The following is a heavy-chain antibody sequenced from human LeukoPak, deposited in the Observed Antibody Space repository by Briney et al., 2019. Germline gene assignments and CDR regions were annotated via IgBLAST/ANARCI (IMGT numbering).Heavy chain of an antibody. Sequence: PSVKVSCKASGYTFTSYYMHWVRQAAGPGLKWMGIINPSGGSTSYAQKFQGRVTMTRDMSTSTVYMELSSLRSEDTAVYYCAREGSRLADFDYWGQGTLVTVSS. CDR3: AREGSRLADFDY. V-gene: IGHV1-46*01. CDR2: INPSGGST. CDR1: GYTFTSYY. J-gene: IGHJ4*02.